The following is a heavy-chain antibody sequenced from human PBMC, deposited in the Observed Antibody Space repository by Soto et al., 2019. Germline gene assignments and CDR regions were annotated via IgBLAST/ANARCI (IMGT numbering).Heavy chain of an antibody. J-gene: IGHJ4*02. D-gene: IGHD2-2*01. V-gene: IGHV3-23*01. CDR2: ISGSGGST. CDR3: AKDRGGCSSTSCPPRLFAH. Sequence: EVQLLESGGGLVQPGGSLRLSCAASGFTFSSYAMSWVRQAPGKGLEWVSGISGSGGSTYYADSVKGRFTISRDNSKNTLYLQMNSLRAEDTAVYYCAKDRGGCSSTSCPPRLFAHWGQGTLVTVSS. CDR1: GFTFSSYA.